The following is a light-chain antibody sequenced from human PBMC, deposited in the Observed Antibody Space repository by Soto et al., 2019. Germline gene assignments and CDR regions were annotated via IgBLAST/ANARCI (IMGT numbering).Light chain of an antibody. V-gene: IGKV3-11*01. CDR2: DAS. CDR1: QSVRSA. Sequence: EIVLTQSPATLSLSPGERATLSCRASQSVRSALAWYQQKSGQAPRLLIYDASHRAAGVPARFSGSGSGTDFTLTISSLEPEDFAVYYCQQRYNWPPLTFGGGTKVEIK. CDR3: QQRYNWPPLT. J-gene: IGKJ4*01.